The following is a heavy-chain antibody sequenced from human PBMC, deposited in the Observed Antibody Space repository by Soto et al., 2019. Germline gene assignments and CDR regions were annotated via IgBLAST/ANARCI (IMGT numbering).Heavy chain of an antibody. D-gene: IGHD5-18*01. J-gene: IGHJ4*02. CDR2: ISSSSSYI. CDR3: ARDEPGYSYGYGLGY. CDR1: GFTFSSYS. Sequence: EVQLVESGGGLVKPGGSLRFSCAASGFTFSSYSMNWVRQAPGKGLEWVSSISSSSSYIYYADSVKGRFTISRDNAKNSLYLQMSSLRAEDTAVYYCARDEPGYSYGYGLGYWGQGTLVNVSS. V-gene: IGHV3-21*01.